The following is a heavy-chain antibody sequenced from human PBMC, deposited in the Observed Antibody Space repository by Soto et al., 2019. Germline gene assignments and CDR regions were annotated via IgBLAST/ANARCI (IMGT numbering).Heavy chain of an antibody. J-gene: IGHJ4*02. CDR2: VYNSGST. Sequence: QVQLQESGPGLVKASETLSLTCTVSGGSISSNYWTWIRQPPGKGLEWIGYVYNSGSTNYNPSLKSRVTISEDTSKSHFSLKVNSMTAADTAVYYCARYRRAAVAGYTLDNWGQGILVTVSS. D-gene: IGHD6-13*01. V-gene: IGHV4-59*01. CDR1: GGSISSNY. CDR3: ARYRRAAVAGYTLDN.